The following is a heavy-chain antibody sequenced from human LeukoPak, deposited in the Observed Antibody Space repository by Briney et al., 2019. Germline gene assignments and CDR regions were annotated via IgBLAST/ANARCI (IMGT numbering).Heavy chain of an antibody. CDR2: INHGGST. D-gene: IGHD3-22*01. Sequence: SETLSLTCAVYGGSFSGYYWSWIRQPPGKGLEWIGEINHGGSTNYNPSLKSRVTISVDTSKNQFSLKLTSVTAADTAVYYCARPTERYYYDSSGYFDAFDIWGQGTMVTVSS. CDR1: GGSFSGYY. CDR3: ARPTERYYYDSSGYFDAFDI. V-gene: IGHV4-34*01. J-gene: IGHJ3*02.